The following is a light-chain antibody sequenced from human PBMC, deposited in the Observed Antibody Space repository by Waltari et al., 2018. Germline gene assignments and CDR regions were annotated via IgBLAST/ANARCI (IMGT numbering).Light chain of an antibody. CDR2: WAS. V-gene: IGKV4-1*01. Sequence: DIVMTQSPDSLAVSLGERATINCKSSPNFFHSSTNRNYLAWYQHKPGQPPKVLIYWASTRQSGVPDRFSGSGSGTDFTLTISSLQAEDVAVYYCQQFLSAPLTFGGGTKVDIK. CDR3: QQFLSAPLT. CDR1: PNFFHSSTNRNY. J-gene: IGKJ4*01.